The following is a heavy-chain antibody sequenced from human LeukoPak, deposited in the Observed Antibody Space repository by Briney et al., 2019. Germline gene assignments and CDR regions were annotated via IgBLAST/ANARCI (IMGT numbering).Heavy chain of an antibody. CDR3: ARGKRSLTWIQLWFFDY. D-gene: IGHD5-18*01. Sequence: SETLSLTCTVSGGSISSYYWSWIRQPAGKGLEWIGRIYSSGSTNYNPSLKSRVTMSVDTSKNQFSLKLSSVTAADTAVYYCARGKRSLTWIQLWFFDYWGQGTLVTVSS. J-gene: IGHJ4*02. CDR2: IYSSGST. V-gene: IGHV4-4*07. CDR1: GGSISSYY.